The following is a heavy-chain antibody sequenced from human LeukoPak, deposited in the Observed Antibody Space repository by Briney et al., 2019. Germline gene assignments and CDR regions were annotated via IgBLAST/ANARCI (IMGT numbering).Heavy chain of an antibody. D-gene: IGHD1-7*01. J-gene: IGHJ3*02. CDR3: ARASPFFNYAFDI. V-gene: IGHV3-66*02. Sequence: GGSLRLSCAASGFTVSSNYMSWVRQAPGKGLEWVSVIYSGGSTYYADSVKGRFTISRDNSKNTLYLQMNSLRAEDTAVYYCARASPFFNYAFDIWGQGTIVTVSS. CDR1: GFTVSSNY. CDR2: IYSGGST.